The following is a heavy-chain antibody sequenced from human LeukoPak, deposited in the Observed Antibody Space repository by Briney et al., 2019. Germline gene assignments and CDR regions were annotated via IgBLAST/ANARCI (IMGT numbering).Heavy chain of an antibody. Sequence: PGGSLRLSCAASGFTFSIYAMSWVRQAPGKGLQWVSSITSSGDGTYYADSVKGRFTISRDNSENMLYLQMNSLRVEDTAVYFRAKDRANYYGSNGYYHRREGDYWGQGTLVTVSS. CDR3: AKDRANYYGSNGYYHRREGDY. J-gene: IGHJ4*02. V-gene: IGHV3-23*01. CDR1: GFTFSIYA. D-gene: IGHD3-22*01. CDR2: ITSSGDGT.